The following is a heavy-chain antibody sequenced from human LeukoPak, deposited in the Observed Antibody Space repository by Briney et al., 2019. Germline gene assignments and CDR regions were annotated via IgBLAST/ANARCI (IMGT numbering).Heavy chain of an antibody. D-gene: IGHD3-22*01. Sequence: ASVKVSCKASGYTFTSYYMHWVRQAPGQGLEWMGIINPSGGSTSYAQKSQGRVTMTRDMSTSTVYMELSSLRSEDTAVYYCARDQYYYDNSGYYGIYDYWGQGTLVTVSS. J-gene: IGHJ4*02. CDR1: GYTFTSYY. CDR3: ARDQYYYDNSGYYGIYDY. V-gene: IGHV1-46*01. CDR2: INPSGGST.